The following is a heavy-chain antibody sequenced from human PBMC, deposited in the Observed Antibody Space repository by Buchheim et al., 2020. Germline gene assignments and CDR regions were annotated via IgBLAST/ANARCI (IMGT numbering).Heavy chain of an antibody. J-gene: IGHJ4*02. Sequence: QVQLQESGPGLVEPSGTLSLTCAVSGVSISSSNWCSWFRQPPGKGLEWIGEIHHSGKISYNPSLKNRVTISLDKSKNQFSLKLSSVIAADTAVYYCARRVAGSSSVDYWGQGIL. CDR1: GVSISSSNW. CDR2: IHHSGKI. V-gene: IGHV4-4*02. CDR3: ARRVAGSSSVDY. D-gene: IGHD6-6*01.